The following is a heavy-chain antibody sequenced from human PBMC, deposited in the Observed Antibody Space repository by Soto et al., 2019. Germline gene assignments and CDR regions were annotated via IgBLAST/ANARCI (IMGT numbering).Heavy chain of an antibody. Sequence: QVQLVQSGAEVKKPGASVKVSCKASGYTFTSYGIIWVRQAPGQGLEWIGWLNTNSGNTGYAQKLQGRITMTTDTSTIPAYMELRSLRSDDTAVYYCASVYCSGGTCYLDYWGQGTLVTVSS. CDR1: GYTFTSYG. CDR2: LNTNSGNT. V-gene: IGHV1-18*04. D-gene: IGHD2-15*01. J-gene: IGHJ4*02. CDR3: ASVYCSGGTCYLDY.